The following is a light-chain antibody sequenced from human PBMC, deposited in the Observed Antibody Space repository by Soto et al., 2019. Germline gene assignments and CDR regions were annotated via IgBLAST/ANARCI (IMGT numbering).Light chain of an antibody. J-gene: IGKJ5*01. CDR2: DAS. CDR1: QSVSSN. Sequence: EIVMTQSPATLSVSPGDRATLSCRPSQSVSSNLVWYQQKPGQAPRLLIYDASTRATGIPARFSGSGSGTEFTLTISSLQSEDFAVYYCQQYNNWRITFGQGTRLEIK. CDR3: QQYNNWRIT. V-gene: IGKV3-15*01.